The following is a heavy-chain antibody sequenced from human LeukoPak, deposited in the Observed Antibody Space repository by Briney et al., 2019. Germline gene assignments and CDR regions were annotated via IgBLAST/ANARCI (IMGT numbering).Heavy chain of an antibody. CDR3: ARDTIQYSSLLLV. CDR2: IIPVFGTA. V-gene: IGHV1-69*05. CDR1: GGTFSSYA. D-gene: IGHD6-19*01. J-gene: IGHJ4*02. Sequence: ASVKVSCKASGGTFSSYAISWVRQAPGQGLEWMGGIIPVFGTANYAQKFQGRVTMTRDTSISTAYMELSRLRSDDTAVYYCARDTIQYSSLLLVWGQGTLVTVSS.